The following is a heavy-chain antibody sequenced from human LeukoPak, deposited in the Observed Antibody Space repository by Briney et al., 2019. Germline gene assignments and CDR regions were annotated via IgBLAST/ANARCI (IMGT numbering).Heavy chain of an antibody. J-gene: IGHJ4*02. Sequence: SETLSLTCTVSGASLNDYYWSWIRQPPGKALEWIGFIHSSGRANSNPSLTSRVTISIDTSKNQFSLKLSSVTAADTAVYYCARGLPATVALFDYWGQGTLVTVSS. CDR2: IHSSGRA. V-gene: IGHV4-59*01. D-gene: IGHD4-23*01. CDR1: GASLNDYY. CDR3: ARGLPATVALFDY.